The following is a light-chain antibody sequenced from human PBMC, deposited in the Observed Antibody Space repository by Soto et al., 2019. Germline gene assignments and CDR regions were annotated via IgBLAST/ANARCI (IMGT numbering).Light chain of an antibody. CDR2: DVN. CDR3: SSHSSSSTLVV. J-gene: IGLJ2*01. CDR1: SSDVGGYNY. V-gene: IGLV2-14*03. Sequence: QSVLSQPASMSGSPGQSITISCTGTSSDVGGYNYVSWYRQYPGKAPKLIIYDVNNRPLEVSNRFSGSKSGNTASLTISGLQAEDEADYYCSSHSSSSTLVVFGGGTKLTVL.